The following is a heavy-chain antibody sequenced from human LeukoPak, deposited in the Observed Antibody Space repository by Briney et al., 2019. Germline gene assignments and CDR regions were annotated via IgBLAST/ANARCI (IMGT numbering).Heavy chain of an antibody. Sequence: GRSLRLSCAASGFTFDDYAMHWVRHAPGKGLEWVSGISWNSGSIGYADSVKGRFTISRDNAKNSLYLQMNSLRAEDTALYYCAKGIAAAGTGRFDYWGQGTLVTVSS. CDR3: AKGIAAAGTGRFDY. D-gene: IGHD6-13*01. V-gene: IGHV3-9*01. CDR1: GFTFDDYA. CDR2: ISWNSGSI. J-gene: IGHJ4*02.